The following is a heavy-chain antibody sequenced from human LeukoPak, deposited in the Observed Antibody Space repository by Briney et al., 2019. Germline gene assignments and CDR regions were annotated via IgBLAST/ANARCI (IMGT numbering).Heavy chain of an antibody. J-gene: IGHJ4*02. Sequence: SETLSLTCTVYGGSFSGYYWSWIRQPPGKGLEWIGEINHSGSTNYNPSLKSRVTISVDTSKNQFSLKLSSVTAADTAVYYCARGLIVGATDYWGQGTLVTVSS. V-gene: IGHV4-34*01. D-gene: IGHD1-26*01. CDR2: INHSGST. CDR3: ARGLIVGATDY. CDR1: GGSFSGYY.